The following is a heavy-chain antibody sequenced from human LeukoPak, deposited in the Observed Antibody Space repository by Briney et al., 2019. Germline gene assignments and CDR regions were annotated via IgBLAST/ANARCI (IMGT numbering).Heavy chain of an antibody. J-gene: IGHJ4*02. CDR1: GYTFTSYY. Sequence: ASVKVFCKASGYTFTSYYMHWVRQAPGQGLEWMGIINPSGGSTSYAQKFQGRVTMTRDTSTSTVYMELSSLRSEDTAVYYCARVLEWLSGEYYFDYWGQGTLVTVSS. CDR3: ARVLEWLSGEYYFDY. CDR2: INPSGGST. V-gene: IGHV1-46*01. D-gene: IGHD3-3*01.